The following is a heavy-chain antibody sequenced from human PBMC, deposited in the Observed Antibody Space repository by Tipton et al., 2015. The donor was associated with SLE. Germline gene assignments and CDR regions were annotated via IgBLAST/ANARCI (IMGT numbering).Heavy chain of an antibody. V-gene: IGHV4-59*01. J-gene: IGHJ6*02. CDR2: IYYSGST. CDR3: ARIYAAGDYYYGMDV. CDR1: GGSISSYY. Sequence: TLSLTCTVSGGSISSYYWSWIRQPPGKGLEWIGYIYYSGSTNYNPSLKSRVTMSVDTSKNQFSLKLSSVTAADTAVYYCARIYAAGDYYYGMDVWGQGTTVTVSS. D-gene: IGHD6-13*01.